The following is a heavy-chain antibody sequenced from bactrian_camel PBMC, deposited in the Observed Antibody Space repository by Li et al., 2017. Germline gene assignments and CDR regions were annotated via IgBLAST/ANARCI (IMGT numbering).Heavy chain of an antibody. CDR3: AASVGWFGSLSPREYTD. CDR1: WNILRDNC. CDR2: LDDDGTT. D-gene: IGHD2*01. J-gene: IGHJ4*01. V-gene: IGHV3S53*01. Sequence: HVQLVESGGGSVQTGESLTLSCKTPWNILRDNCMGWFRQVPGAEPEGVACLDDDGTTIYADSVQGRFTVSQENAKNTLYLQMDSLKPEDTAMYYCAASVGWFGSLSPREYTDWGQGTQVTVS.